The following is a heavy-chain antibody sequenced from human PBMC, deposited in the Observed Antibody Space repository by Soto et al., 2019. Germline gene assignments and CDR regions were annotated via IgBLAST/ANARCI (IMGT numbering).Heavy chain of an antibody. CDR1: GFTFSSYG. CDR3: VKDQILIQLWFDPASFDF. J-gene: IGHJ3*01. Sequence: QVQLVESGGGVMQPGTSLRLSCEASGFTFSSYGMHWVRQAPGKGLEWVAVISYDGSKKYYGDSVKGRFTISRDNPKITLYLQTSSLSAADTAVYYCVKDQILIQLWFDPASFDFWRQGPMVTVSS. CDR2: ISYDGSKK. D-gene: IGHD5-18*01. V-gene: IGHV3-30*18.